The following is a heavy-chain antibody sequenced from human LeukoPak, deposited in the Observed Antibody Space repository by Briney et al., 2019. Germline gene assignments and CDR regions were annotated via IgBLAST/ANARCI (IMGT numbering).Heavy chain of an antibody. V-gene: IGHV1-69*04. J-gene: IGHJ4*02. CDR1: GGTFSSYA. CDR2: IIPILGIA. Sequence: ASVKVSCKASGGTFSSYAISWVRQAPGQGLEWMGRIIPILGIANYAQKFQGRVTITADKSTSTAYMELSSLRSEDTAVCYCAREDLGDIVVVVAATYFDYWGQGTLVTVSS. CDR3: AREDLGDIVVVVAATYFDY. D-gene: IGHD2-15*01.